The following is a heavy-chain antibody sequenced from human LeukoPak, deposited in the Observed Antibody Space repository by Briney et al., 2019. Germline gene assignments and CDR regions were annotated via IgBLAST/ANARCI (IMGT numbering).Heavy chain of an antibody. J-gene: IGHJ4*02. CDR2: IWYDGSHK. V-gene: IGHV3-33*01. CDR1: GITFSSYG. CDR3: ARARGYSYGYSDY. D-gene: IGHD5-18*01. Sequence: PGGSLRLSCAASGITFSSYGMHWVRQAPGKGLEWVAGIWYDGSHKYYADSVKGRFTISRDSSKNTLYLQMNSLRAEDTAVYYCARARGYSYGYSDYWGQGTLVTVSS.